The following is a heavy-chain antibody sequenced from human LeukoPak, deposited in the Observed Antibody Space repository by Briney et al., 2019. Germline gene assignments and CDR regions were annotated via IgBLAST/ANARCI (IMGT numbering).Heavy chain of an antibody. Sequence: GGSLRLSCAASGFTFRNFAVHWVRQAPGKGLEWVAFMSYDGTNKYYAGSVQGRFIIFRDSSQNTLYLQINRLRSEDTAIYYCARVRDGSVRGGFDVWGQGTSVTVSS. V-gene: IGHV3-30-3*01. D-gene: IGHD3-10*01. CDR1: GFTFRNFA. CDR3: ARVRDGSVRGGFDV. CDR2: MSYDGTNK. J-gene: IGHJ3*01.